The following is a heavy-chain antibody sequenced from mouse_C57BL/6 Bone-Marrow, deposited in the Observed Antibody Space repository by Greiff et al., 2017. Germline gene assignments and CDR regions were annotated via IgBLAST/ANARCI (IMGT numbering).Heavy chain of an antibody. Sequence: QVQLKQSGAELAKPGASVKLSCKASGYTFTSYWMHWVKQRPGQGLEWIGYINPSSGYTKYNQKFKDKATLTADKSSSTAYMQLSSLTYEDSAVYYCLITTVVKDYWGQGTTLTVSS. J-gene: IGHJ2*01. CDR1: GYTFTSYW. CDR3: LITTVVKDY. V-gene: IGHV1-7*01. D-gene: IGHD1-1*01. CDR2: INPSSGYT.